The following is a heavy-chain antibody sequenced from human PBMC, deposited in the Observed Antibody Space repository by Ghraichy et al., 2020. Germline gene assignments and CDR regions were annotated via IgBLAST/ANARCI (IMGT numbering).Heavy chain of an antibody. J-gene: IGHJ5*02. Sequence: SETLSLTCTVSGGSISSYYWSWIRQPPGKGLEWIGYIYYSGSTNYSPSLKSRVTISVDTSKNQFSLKLSSVTAADTAVYYCARTAAAALWASYNWFDPWGQGTLVTVSS. CDR3: ARTAAAALWASYNWFDP. D-gene: IGHD6-13*01. V-gene: IGHV4-59*01. CDR1: GGSISSYY. CDR2: IYYSGST.